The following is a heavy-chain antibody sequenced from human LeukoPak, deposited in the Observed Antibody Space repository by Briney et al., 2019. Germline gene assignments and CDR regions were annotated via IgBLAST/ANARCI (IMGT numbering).Heavy chain of an antibody. CDR3: AREETHHVYYGMDV. D-gene: IGHD1-14*01. V-gene: IGHV1-18*01. CDR2: IIAYNGNT. J-gene: IGHJ6*02. CDR1: GYTFTSHG. Sequence: GASVKVSFKASGYTFTSHGISRVRPAAGEGLEWMGWIIAYNGNTNYAQKDQGRVTMTTDTSTSTAYMELRSRRSDDTAVYYCAREETHHVYYGMDVWGQGTMVTVSS.